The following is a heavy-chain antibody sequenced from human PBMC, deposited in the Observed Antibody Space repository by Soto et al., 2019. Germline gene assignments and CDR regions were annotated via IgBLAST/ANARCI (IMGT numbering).Heavy chain of an antibody. CDR2: IYYSGST. J-gene: IGHJ6*02. CDR3: ARHGGEQQLVLYYYYGMDV. D-gene: IGHD6-13*01. CDR1: GGSISSSSYY. Sequence: SETLSLTCTVSGGSISSSSYYWGWTRQPPGEGLEWIGSIYYSGSTYYNPSLKSRVTISVDTSKNQFSLKRSSVTAADTAVYYCARHGGEQQLVLYYYYGMDVWGQGTTVTSP. V-gene: IGHV4-39*01.